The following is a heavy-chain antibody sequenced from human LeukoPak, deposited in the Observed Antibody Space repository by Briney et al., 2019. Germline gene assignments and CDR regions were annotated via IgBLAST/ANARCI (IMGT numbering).Heavy chain of an antibody. D-gene: IGHD3-16*02. V-gene: IGHV3-23*01. CDR1: GFTFSSYA. CDR2: ISGSAGNT. CDR3: AKRVSTYGGVLAPDFDY. J-gene: IGHJ4*02. Sequence: GGSLRLSCEASGFTFSSYAMSWVRQAPGKGLEWVSGISGSAGNTYYADSVKGRFTISRDNSKNTLYLQMNSLRAEDTAVYYCAKRVSTYGGVLAPDFDYWGQGTLVTVSS.